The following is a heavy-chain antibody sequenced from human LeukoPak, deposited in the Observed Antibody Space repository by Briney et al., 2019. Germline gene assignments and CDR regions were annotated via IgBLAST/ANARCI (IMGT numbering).Heavy chain of an antibody. Sequence: SETLSLTCTVSGGSVSSGSYCWNWIRQPPGKGLEWIGEINHSGSTNYNPSLKSRVTISIDTSKNQFSLKLSSVTAADTAVYYCASPLTTVTTRGPPGYWGQGTLVTVSS. D-gene: IGHD4-17*01. CDR1: GGSVSSGSYC. CDR3: ASPLTTVTTRGPPGY. V-gene: IGHV4-39*07. J-gene: IGHJ4*02. CDR2: INHSGST.